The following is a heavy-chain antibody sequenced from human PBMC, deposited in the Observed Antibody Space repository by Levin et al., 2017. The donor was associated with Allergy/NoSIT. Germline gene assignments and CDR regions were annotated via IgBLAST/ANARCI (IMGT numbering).Heavy chain of an antibody. J-gene: IGHJ4*02. V-gene: IGHV3-7*01. CDR3: ARGPSTVVTTL. CDR2: IKQDGSHS. CDR1: GFMFSSYW. D-gene: IGHD2-21*02. Sequence: GGSLRLSCAASGFMFSSYWMSWVRHTPGKGLEWVADIKQDGSHSNYVDSVKGRFTISRDNAKNSLYLQMNSLRDEDTAVYYCARGPSTVVTTLWGQGTPVTVSS.